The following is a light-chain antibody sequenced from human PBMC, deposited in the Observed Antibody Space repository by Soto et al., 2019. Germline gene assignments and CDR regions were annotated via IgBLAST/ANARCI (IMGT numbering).Light chain of an antibody. V-gene: IGKV3D-20*02. CDR3: QQRKNWQVN. CDR1: QSVRNSL. J-gene: IGKJ5*01. Sequence: EIVLTHSPGTLSLSPWERATHSCRASQSVRNSLLAWYQQKPGQPPRLLIDDASTRATATPERFSGSGSGTDFTLTISSLEPEDFAVYYCQQRKNWQVNFGQGTRLEIK. CDR2: DAS.